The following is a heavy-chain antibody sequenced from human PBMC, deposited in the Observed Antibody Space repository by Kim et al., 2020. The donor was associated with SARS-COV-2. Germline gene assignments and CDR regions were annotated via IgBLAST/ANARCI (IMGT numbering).Heavy chain of an antibody. CDR1: GGSFSGYY. CDR3: ARVGIQLWRGARSNWFDP. Sequence: SETLSLTCAVYGGSFSGYYWSWIRQPPGKGLEWIGEINHSGSTNYNPSLKSRVTISVDTSKNQFSLKLSSVTAADTAVYYCARVGIQLWRGARSNWFDPWGQGTLVTVSS. CDR2: INHSGST. J-gene: IGHJ5*02. V-gene: IGHV4-34*01. D-gene: IGHD5-18*01.